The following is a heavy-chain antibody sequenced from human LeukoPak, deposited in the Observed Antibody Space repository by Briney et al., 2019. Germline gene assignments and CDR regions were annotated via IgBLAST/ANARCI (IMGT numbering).Heavy chain of an antibody. Sequence: SETLSLTCAVYGGSFSGYYWSWIRQPPGKGLEWIGNIHNSGSTYYNPSLKSRLTIYVDTSKNQFSLKLSSVTAADTAVYYCARQVTFGYAYAYYFDYWGQGTLVTVSS. CDR1: GGSFSGYY. V-gene: IGHV4-34*01. D-gene: IGHD5-18*01. CDR2: IHNSGST. J-gene: IGHJ4*02. CDR3: ARQVTFGYAYAYYFDY.